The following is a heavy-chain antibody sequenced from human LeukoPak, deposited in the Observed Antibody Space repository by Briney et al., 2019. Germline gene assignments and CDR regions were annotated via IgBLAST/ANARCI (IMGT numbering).Heavy chain of an antibody. CDR2: IYTSGST. CDR1: GGSLNNDY. J-gene: IGHJ4*02. V-gene: IGHV4-4*07. CDR3: ARGTYYDFWTLWY. D-gene: IGHD3-3*01. Sequence: PSETLSLTCTVSGGSLNNDYFTWIRQPAGKGLEWIGRIYTSGSTNYNPSLKSRVTMSVDTSKNQFSLKLSSVTAADTAVYYCARGTYYDFWTLWYWGQGTLVTVSS.